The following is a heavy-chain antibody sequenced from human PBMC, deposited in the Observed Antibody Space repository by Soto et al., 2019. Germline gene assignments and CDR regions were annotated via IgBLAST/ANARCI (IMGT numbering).Heavy chain of an antibody. V-gene: IGHV3-53*01. Sequence: GGSLRLSCAASGFTVSSSYMTWVRQAPGKGLEWVSIIYSGGTTYYADSVKGRFTISRDNSKNTLYLQMNSLGAEDTALYYCARALWLNVYYFDYWGQGTLVTVSS. J-gene: IGHJ4*02. CDR1: GFTVSSSY. D-gene: IGHD3-10*01. CDR2: IYSGGTT. CDR3: ARALWLNVYYFDY.